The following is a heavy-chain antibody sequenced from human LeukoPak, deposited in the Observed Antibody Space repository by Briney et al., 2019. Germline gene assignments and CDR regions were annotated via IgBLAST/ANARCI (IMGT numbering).Heavy chain of an antibody. CDR2: ISGNNGNT. J-gene: IGHJ6*02. V-gene: IGHV1-18*04. CDR3: ARNPLQSYYYGMDV. Sequence: ASVKVSCKASGCSFTSYGISWVRQAPGQGLEWMGWISGNNGNTKYAQKVQGRVTMTTDTSTSTAYMELRSLRSEDTAVYYCARNPLQSYYYGMDVWGQGTTVTVSS. CDR1: GCSFTSYG. D-gene: IGHD4-11*01.